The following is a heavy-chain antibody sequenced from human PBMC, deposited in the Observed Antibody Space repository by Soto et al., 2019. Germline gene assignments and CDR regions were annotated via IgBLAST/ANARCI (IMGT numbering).Heavy chain of an antibody. J-gene: IGHJ4*02. CDR2: IWYDGSNK. D-gene: IGHD3-3*01. CDR1: GVTFTSYG. Sequence: QMHLVESGGGVAQPGRSLTLSCVASGVTFTSYGIHWVRQAPGKGLEWVAVIWYDGSNKYYGDSVKGRFSISRDNSKNTVNLQMTSRRAEDTAGYYCASDRRLLEWLDYWGQGTMISVTS. V-gene: IGHV3-33*01. CDR3: ASDRRLLEWLDY.